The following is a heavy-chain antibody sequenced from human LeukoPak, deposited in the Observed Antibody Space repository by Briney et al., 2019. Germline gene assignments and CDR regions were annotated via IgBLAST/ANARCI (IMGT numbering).Heavy chain of an antibody. CDR2: INHSGST. CDR3: ARVDDYYDSSGYRVWDRAFDI. D-gene: IGHD3-22*01. J-gene: IGHJ3*02. CDR1: GGSFSGYY. Sequence: SETLSLTCAVYGGSFSGYYWSWIRQPPGKGLEWIGEINHSGSTNYNPSLKSRVTISVDTSKNQFSLKLSSVTAADTAVYYCARVDDYYDSSGYRVWDRAFDIWGQGTMVTVSS. V-gene: IGHV4-34*01.